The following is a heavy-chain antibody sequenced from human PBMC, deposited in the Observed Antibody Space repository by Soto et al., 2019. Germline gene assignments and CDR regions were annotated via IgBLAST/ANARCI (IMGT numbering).Heavy chain of an antibody. CDR1: GFAFSSYG. Sequence: QAQLVESGGGVVQPGRSLRLSCAASGFAFSSYGMHWVRQAPGTGLEWVAVISYDGSLQHYADSVKGRFTISRDNSKNMAPLQISSLRAADTAVYYCVSDRGYGHAAVPYSWGQGTLVSVSS. D-gene: IGHD5-18*01. V-gene: IGHV3-30*03. CDR3: VSDRGYGHAAVPYS. CDR2: ISYDGSLQ. J-gene: IGHJ4*02.